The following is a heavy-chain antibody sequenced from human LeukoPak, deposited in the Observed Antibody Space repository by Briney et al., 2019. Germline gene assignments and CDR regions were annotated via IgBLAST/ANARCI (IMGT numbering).Heavy chain of an antibody. Sequence: GGSLRLSCAASGFTFSSYGMHWVRQAPGKGLEWVTVISTDGKDKKYADSVKGRFAISRDNSKNTLDLQMNSLRADDTAVYYCAKDQKWGPADYYFDSWGQGTLVTVSS. D-gene: IGHD2-2*01. CDR1: GFTFSSYG. V-gene: IGHV3-30*18. J-gene: IGHJ4*02. CDR2: ISTDGKDK. CDR3: AKDQKWGPADYYFDS.